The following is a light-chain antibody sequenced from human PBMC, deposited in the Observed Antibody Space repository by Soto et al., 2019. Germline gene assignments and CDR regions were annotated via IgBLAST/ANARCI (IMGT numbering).Light chain of an antibody. CDR2: GAS. V-gene: IGKV3-15*01. CDR3: QQDNDWRWT. Sequence: EIVLTQSPGTLSLSPGERATLSCRASQSVSNNYLAWYQQKPGQAPRLLICGASTRPTGIPARFSGRGSGTEFTLTSTIVPSEDFAVYYWQQDNDWRWTFGHGTKVDIK. J-gene: IGKJ1*01. CDR1: QSVSNN.